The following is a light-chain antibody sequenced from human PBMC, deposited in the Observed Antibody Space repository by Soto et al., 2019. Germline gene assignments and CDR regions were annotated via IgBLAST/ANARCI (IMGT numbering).Light chain of an antibody. CDR3: SSYTSLSTQV. Sequence: QSALTQPASLFGAPGPVNPICWTGTRRDVGGYAYVSWYQQHPGKAPKLMIYDVYNRPSGVSNRFSGSKSGNTASLTISGLQAEDEADYYCSSYTSLSTQVFGTGTKVTVL. V-gene: IGLV2-14*01. CDR2: DVY. CDR1: RRDVGGYAY. J-gene: IGLJ1*01.